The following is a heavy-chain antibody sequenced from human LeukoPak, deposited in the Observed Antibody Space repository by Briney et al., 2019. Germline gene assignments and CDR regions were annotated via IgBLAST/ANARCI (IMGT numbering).Heavy chain of an antibody. V-gene: IGHV1-69*13. J-gene: IGHJ6*03. Sequence: SVKVSCKASGGTFSSYAISWVRQAPGQGLEWMGGIIPIFGTANYAQKFQGRVTITADESTSTAYMKLSSLRSEDTAAYYCARVASSSSYYYYMDVWGKGTTVTVSS. D-gene: IGHD6-6*01. CDR2: IIPIFGTA. CDR1: GGTFSSYA. CDR3: ARVASSSSYYYYMDV.